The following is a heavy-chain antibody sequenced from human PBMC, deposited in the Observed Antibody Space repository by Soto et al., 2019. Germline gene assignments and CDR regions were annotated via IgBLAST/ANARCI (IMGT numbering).Heavy chain of an antibody. Sequence: GSLRLSCAASGFTFSDYYMSWIRQAPGKGLEWVSYISSSSSYTNYADSVKGRFTISRDNAKNSLYLQMNSLRAEDTAVYYCARDQGYCSGGSCPWGMDVWGQGTTVTVSS. J-gene: IGHJ6*02. D-gene: IGHD2-15*01. CDR1: GFTFSDYY. CDR3: ARDQGYCSGGSCPWGMDV. CDR2: ISSSSSYT. V-gene: IGHV3-11*06.